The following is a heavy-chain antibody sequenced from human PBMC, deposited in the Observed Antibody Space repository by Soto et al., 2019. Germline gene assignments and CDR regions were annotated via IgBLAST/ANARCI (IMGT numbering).Heavy chain of an antibody. Sequence: GGSLRLSCAASGFTFSSYGMHWVRQAPGKGLEWVAVIWYDGSNKYYADSVKGRFTISRDNPKNTLYLQMNSLRAEDTAVYYCARGPDLLYYYYYYMDVWGKGTTVTVSS. D-gene: IGHD1-26*01. J-gene: IGHJ6*03. CDR3: ARGPDLLYYYYYYMDV. CDR1: GFTFSSYG. CDR2: IWYDGSNK. V-gene: IGHV3-33*01.